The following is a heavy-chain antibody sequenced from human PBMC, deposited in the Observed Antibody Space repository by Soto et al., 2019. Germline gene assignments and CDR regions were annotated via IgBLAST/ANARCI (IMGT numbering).Heavy chain of an antibody. CDR2: IKEDGSEK. J-gene: IGHJ5*02. D-gene: IGHD1-7*01. CDR3: AGGPDSAWNYFVRANWFDP. Sequence: EVPLVESGGGLVQPGGSLRLSCAASGFTFSSYWMTWVRQAPGKGLEWLANIKEDGSEKYYVDSVKGRFTISRDNASNSLYLKVNSLRAEDMDVYYCAGGPDSAWNYFVRANWFDPWGQGTLVTVSS. CDR1: GFTFSSYW. V-gene: IGHV3-7*01.